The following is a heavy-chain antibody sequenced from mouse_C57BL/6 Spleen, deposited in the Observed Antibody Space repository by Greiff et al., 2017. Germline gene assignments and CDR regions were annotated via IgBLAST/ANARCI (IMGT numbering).Heavy chain of an antibody. V-gene: IGHV3-6*01. J-gene: IGHJ2*01. CDR2: ISYDGSN. Sequence: EVQLQESGPGLVKPSQSLSLTCSVTGYSITSGYYWNWIRQFPGNKLEWMGYISYDGSNNYNPSLKNRISITRDTSKNQFFLKLNSVTTEDTATYYCAREGIYYDYDEDYFDYWGQGTTLTVSS. CDR1: GYSITSGYY. D-gene: IGHD2-4*01. CDR3: AREGIYYDYDEDYFDY.